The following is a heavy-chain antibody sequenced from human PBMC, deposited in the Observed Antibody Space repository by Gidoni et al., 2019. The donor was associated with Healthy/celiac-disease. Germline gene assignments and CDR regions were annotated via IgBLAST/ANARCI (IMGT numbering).Heavy chain of an antibody. D-gene: IGHD3-16*01. V-gene: IGHV3-30*04. Sequence: QVQLVESGGGVVQPGRSLRLSCAASAFTFSSYAMHWVRQAPGKGLEWVAVISYDGSNKYYADSVKGRFTISRDNSKNTLYLQMNSLRAEDTAVYYCARVWVPWRFNYGMDVWGQGTTVTVSS. J-gene: IGHJ6*02. CDR3: ARVWVPWRFNYGMDV. CDR1: AFTFSSYA. CDR2: ISYDGSNK.